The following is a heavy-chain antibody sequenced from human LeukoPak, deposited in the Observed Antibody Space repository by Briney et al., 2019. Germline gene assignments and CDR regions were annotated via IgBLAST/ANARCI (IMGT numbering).Heavy chain of an antibody. CDR3: AKSHGDYGLLDY. V-gene: IGHV1-24*01. Sequence: GASGKFSCKVSGSGLTDLSLHWVRPAPGKGIEWMGGFDPEDGEPIYAQKFQGRLSMTEDTSKDTGYMELRTLRSEDTALYYCAKSHGDYGLLDYWGQGTLVTVSS. J-gene: IGHJ4*02. CDR2: FDPEDGEP. CDR1: GSGLTDLS. D-gene: IGHD4-17*01.